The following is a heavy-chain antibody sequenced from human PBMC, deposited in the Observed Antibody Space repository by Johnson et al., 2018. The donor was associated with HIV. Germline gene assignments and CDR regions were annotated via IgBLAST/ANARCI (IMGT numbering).Heavy chain of an antibody. CDR1: GFTFDDYG. CDR3: ARSYSSSWFDAFDI. Sequence: VQLVESGGGVARPGGSLRLSCAASGFTFDDYGMNWVRQAPGKGLEWVSGINWNGGSTGYADSVQGRFTISRDNAKNTLYLQMNSLRAEDTAVYYCARSYSSSWFDAFDIWGQGTMVTVSS. J-gene: IGHJ3*02. V-gene: IGHV3-20*04. D-gene: IGHD6-13*01. CDR2: INWNGGST.